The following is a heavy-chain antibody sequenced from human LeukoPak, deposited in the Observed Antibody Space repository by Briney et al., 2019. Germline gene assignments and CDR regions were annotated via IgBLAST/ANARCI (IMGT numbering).Heavy chain of an antibody. J-gene: IGHJ4*02. CDR1: GGSLSGYY. D-gene: IGHD3-9*01. V-gene: IGHV4-34*01. Sequence: NPSETLSLTCAVYGGSLSGYYWSWIRQPPGKGLEWIGEINHSGSTNYNPSLKSRVTISVDTSKNQFSLKLSSVTAADTAVYYCARGLVDWGHYFDYWGPGTLVTVSS. CDR2: INHSGST. CDR3: ARGLVDWGHYFDY.